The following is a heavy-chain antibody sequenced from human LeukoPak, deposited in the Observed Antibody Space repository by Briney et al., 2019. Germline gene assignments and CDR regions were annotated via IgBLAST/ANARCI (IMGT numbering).Heavy chain of an antibody. CDR3: ARTLKPTVVTPHRHYYYGMDV. Sequence: PGESLKISCKGSGYSFTSYWIGWVRQMPGKGLEWMGIIYHGDSDTRYSPSFQGEVTISADKSISTAYLQWSSLKASDTAMYYCARTLKPTVVTPHRHYYYGMDVWGQGTTVTVSS. V-gene: IGHV5-51*01. J-gene: IGHJ6*02. CDR1: GYSFTSYW. CDR2: IYHGDSDT. D-gene: IGHD4-23*01.